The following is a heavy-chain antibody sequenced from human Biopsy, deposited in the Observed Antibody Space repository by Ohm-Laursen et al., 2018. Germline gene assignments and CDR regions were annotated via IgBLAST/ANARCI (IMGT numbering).Heavy chain of an antibody. CDR2: ISSSTSYI. CDR3: ARDRLEESEINYYYGMDV. J-gene: IGHJ6*02. D-gene: IGHD3-16*01. Sequence: SLRLSCAASGFTFSDYSMNWVRQAPGKGLEWVSSISSSTSYIYYADSVKGRFTISRDDAKNSLYLQMNSPRAEDTAVYYCARDRLEESEINYYYGMDVWGQGTTVTVSS. CDR1: GFTFSDYS. V-gene: IGHV3-21*01.